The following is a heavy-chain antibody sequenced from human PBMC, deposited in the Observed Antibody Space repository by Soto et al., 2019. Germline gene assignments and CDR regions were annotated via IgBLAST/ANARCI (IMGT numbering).Heavy chain of an antibody. Sequence: QVQLVESGGGVVQPGGSLRLSCTASGFTFSTYGMHWVRQAPGKGLEWVAIISYDGTDNYYADSVKGRFAISRDNSKNTLYLQMNSLRAEDTALYYCAKDLGSGWYYDYWGQGTLVTVSS. CDR1: GFTFSTYG. J-gene: IGHJ4*02. V-gene: IGHV3-30*18. CDR3: AKDLGSGWYYDY. CDR2: ISYDGTDN. D-gene: IGHD6-19*01.